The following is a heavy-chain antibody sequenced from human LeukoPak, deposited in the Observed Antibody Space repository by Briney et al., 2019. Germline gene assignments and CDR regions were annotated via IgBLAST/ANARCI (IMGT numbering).Heavy chain of an antibody. V-gene: IGHV3-33*06. D-gene: IGHD1-1*01. CDR3: AKTATNWYLDS. CDR1: GFTFSAYA. Sequence: PGRSLRLSCAASGFTFSAYAMHWVRQAPGKGLEWVAVIWYDGGTIYYADSVQGRFTISRDNSRNTLYLQMNSLRVEDTAVYYCAKTATNWYLDSWGQGTLVAVSS. J-gene: IGHJ4*02. CDR2: IWYDGGTI.